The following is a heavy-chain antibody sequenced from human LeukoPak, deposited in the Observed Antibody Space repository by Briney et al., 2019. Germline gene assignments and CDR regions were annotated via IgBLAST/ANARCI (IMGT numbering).Heavy chain of an antibody. CDR2: IYYSGST. Sequence: SETLSLTCTVSGGSISSYYWSWIRQPPGKGLEWIGYIYYSGSTNYNPSLKSRVTISVDTSKNQFSLKLSSVTAADTAVYYCARANYDFWSGYYATTGYYYYGMDVWGQGTTVTVSS. D-gene: IGHD3-3*01. V-gene: IGHV4-59*12. CDR3: ARANYDFWSGYYATTGYYYYGMDV. J-gene: IGHJ6*02. CDR1: GGSISSYY.